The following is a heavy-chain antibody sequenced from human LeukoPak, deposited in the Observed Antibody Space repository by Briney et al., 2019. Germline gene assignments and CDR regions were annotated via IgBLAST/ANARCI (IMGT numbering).Heavy chain of an antibody. J-gene: IGHJ4*02. V-gene: IGHV4-34*01. CDR3: AREGDDYFDSSGFDY. Sequence: PSETLSLTCAVYGGSFSGYYWSWIRQPPGKGLEWIGEINHSGSTNYNPSLKSRVTISVDTSQNQFSLKLSSVTAADTAVYYCAREGDDYFDSSGFDYWGQGTLVTVSS. CDR2: INHSGST. D-gene: IGHD3-22*01. CDR1: GGSFSGYY.